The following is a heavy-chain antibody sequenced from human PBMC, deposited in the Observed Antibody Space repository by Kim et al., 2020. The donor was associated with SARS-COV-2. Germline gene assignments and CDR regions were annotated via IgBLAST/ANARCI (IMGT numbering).Heavy chain of an antibody. CDR2: IYSDGSST. Sequence: GGSLRLSCAASGFTFSSYWMNWVRQAPGKGLVWVSRIYSDGSSTCYAASVKGRFTISSDNANTTLYLKMNSLRAEDTAVYYCASGGGYCSSTSCYAPGMDVWGQGTTCTVSS. CDR3: ASGGGYCSSTSCYAPGMDV. J-gene: IGHJ6*02. D-gene: IGHD2-2*01. V-gene: IGHV3-74*01. CDR1: GFTFSSYW.